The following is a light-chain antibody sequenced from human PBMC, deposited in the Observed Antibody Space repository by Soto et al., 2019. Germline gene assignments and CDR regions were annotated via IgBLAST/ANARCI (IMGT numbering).Light chain of an antibody. Sequence: QSALTQPPSASGSPGQSVTISCAGSRSNIGSYDFVAWYQQHPGKAPKLIIYDVSERPSGVPDRFSGSKSGTAASLTVSGLQAEDEADYYCSSYAGRNNYVFGTGTKATV. CDR3: SSYAGRNNYV. V-gene: IGLV2-8*01. CDR2: DVS. CDR1: RSNIGSYDF. J-gene: IGLJ1*01.